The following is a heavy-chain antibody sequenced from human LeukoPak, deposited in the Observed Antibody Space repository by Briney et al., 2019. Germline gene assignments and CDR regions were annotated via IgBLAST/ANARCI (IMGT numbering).Heavy chain of an antibody. CDR3: ARGRKWVLSSSWYRYWFDP. V-gene: IGHV4-39*07. Sequence: PSETLSLTCTVSGGSISSSSYYWGWIRQPPGKGLEWIVSIYYSGSTYYNPSLKSRVTISVDTSKNQFSLKLSSVTAADTAVYYCARGRKWVLSSSWYRYWFDPWGQGTLVTVSS. CDR2: IYYSGST. CDR1: GGSISSSSYY. J-gene: IGHJ5*02. D-gene: IGHD6-13*01.